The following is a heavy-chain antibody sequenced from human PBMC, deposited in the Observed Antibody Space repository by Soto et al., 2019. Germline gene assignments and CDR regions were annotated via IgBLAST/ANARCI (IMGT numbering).Heavy chain of an antibody. V-gene: IGHV6-1*01. J-gene: IGHJ4*02. D-gene: IGHD3-22*01. CDR3: VKGEYYYDSSGYYPFDY. CDR2: TYYRSKWYN. Sequence: SQTLSLTCAISGDSVSSNSAAWNWIRQSPSRGLEWLGKTYYRSKWYNEYAESVKSRITINPDTSKNQFSLQLNSVTPEDTAVYYCVKGEYYYDSSGYYPFDYWGQGALVTVS. CDR1: GDSVSSNSAA.